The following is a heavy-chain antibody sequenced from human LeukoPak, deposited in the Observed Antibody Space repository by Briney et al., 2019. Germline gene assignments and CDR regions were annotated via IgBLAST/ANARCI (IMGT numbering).Heavy chain of an antibody. V-gene: IGHV3-23*01. Sequence: GGSLRLSCAASGFTFSSYAMSWVRQAPGKGLEWVSAISGSGDSTYYADSVKGRFTISRDNSKNTLYLQMNSLRAEDTAVYYCARDEQLRIGSYQLLFDPSKLNWFDPWGQGTLVTVSS. CDR3: ARDEQLRIGSYQLLFDPSKLNWFDP. D-gene: IGHD2-2*01. J-gene: IGHJ5*02. CDR2: ISGSGDST. CDR1: GFTFSSYA.